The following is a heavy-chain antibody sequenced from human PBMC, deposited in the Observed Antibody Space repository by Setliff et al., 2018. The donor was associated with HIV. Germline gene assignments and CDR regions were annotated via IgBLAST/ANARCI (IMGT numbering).Heavy chain of an antibody. D-gene: IGHD3-10*01. CDR1: GLSFSSYV. CDR3: TTDPMSQYYYGSGSYYLLSFDY. Sequence: PGGSLRLSCAASGLSFSSYVMSWVRQAPGKRLEWVSGISGSGGSTYYADSVKVRFTISRDNSKNTLYLQMHSLKTEDTAVYYCTTDPMSQYYYGSGSYYLLSFDYWGQGTLVTVSS. J-gene: IGHJ4*02. CDR2: ISGSGGST. V-gene: IGHV3-23*01.